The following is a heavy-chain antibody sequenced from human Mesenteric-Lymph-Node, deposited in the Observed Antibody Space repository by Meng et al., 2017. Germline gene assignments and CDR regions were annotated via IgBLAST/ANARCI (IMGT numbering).Heavy chain of an antibody. V-gene: IGHV4-59*08. CDR2: IYYSGST. D-gene: IGHD3-10*01. J-gene: IGHJ4*02. CDR1: GGSISSYY. CDR3: ARQSGYFDY. Sequence: QVHMQESGQGLVKPSETLLLTCTVSGGSISSYYWSWIRQPPGKGLEWIGHIYYSGSTNYNPSLKSRVTISVDTSKNQFSLKLSSVTATDTAVYYCARQSGYFDYWGQGTLVTVSS.